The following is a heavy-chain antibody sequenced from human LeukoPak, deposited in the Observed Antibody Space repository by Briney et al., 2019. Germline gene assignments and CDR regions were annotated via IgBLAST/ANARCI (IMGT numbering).Heavy chain of an antibody. CDR3: ARDVSSRHLDY. J-gene: IGHJ4*02. V-gene: IGHV3-66*01. CDR2: LYVDGST. D-gene: IGHD2/OR15-2a*01. CDR1: GLTVSNNY. Sequence: GGSLRLSCAASGLTVSNNYLSWVRQAPGKGLESVSVLYVDGSTYYADSVKGRFTISRDNSKNMMYLQMNSLRADDTAVYYCARDVSSRHLDYWGQGTLVTVSS.